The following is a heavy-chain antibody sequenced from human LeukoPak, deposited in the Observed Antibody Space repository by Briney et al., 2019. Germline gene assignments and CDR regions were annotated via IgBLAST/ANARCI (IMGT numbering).Heavy chain of an antibody. J-gene: IGHJ4*02. D-gene: IGHD3-22*01. V-gene: IGHV4-34*01. CDR1: GGSFSGYY. Sequence: PSETLSLTCAVYGGSFSGYYWSWIRQPPGKGLEWIGEINHSGSTNYNPSLKSRVTISVDTSKNQFSLQLNSVTPEDTAVYYCARDQGYDSSGYYSYFDYWGQGTLVTVSS. CDR2: INHSGST. CDR3: ARDQGYDSSGYYSYFDY.